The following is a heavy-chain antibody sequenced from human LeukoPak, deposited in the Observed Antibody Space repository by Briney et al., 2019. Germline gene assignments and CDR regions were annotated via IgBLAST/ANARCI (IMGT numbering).Heavy chain of an antibody. CDR3: AREGSSGYYLPTKYFQH. V-gene: IGHV3-23*01. D-gene: IGHD3-22*01. CDR1: GFTFSSYA. CDR2: ISGSGGST. Sequence: PGGSLRLSCAASGFTFSSYAMSWVRQAPGKGLEWVSAISGSGGSTYYADSVKGRFTISRDNSKNTLYLQMNSLRAEDTAVYYCAREGSSGYYLPTKYFQHWGQGTLVTVSS. J-gene: IGHJ1*01.